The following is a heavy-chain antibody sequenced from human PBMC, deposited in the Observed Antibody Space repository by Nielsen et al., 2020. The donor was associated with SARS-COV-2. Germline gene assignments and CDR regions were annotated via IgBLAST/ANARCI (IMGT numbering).Heavy chain of an antibody. Sequence: GESLKISCAASGFTFSSYAMSWVRQDPGKGLEWVSAISGSGGSTYYADSVKGRFTISRDDSKNTLYLQMNSLRAEDTALYYCAKDDTTLATNFFDSWGQGTLVTVSS. CDR2: ISGSGGST. V-gene: IGHV3-23*01. D-gene: IGHD5-12*01. CDR3: AKDDTTLATNFFDS. J-gene: IGHJ4*02. CDR1: GFTFSSYA.